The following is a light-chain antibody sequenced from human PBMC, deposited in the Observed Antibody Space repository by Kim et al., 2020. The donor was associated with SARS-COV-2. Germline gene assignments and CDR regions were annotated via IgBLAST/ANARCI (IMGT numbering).Light chain of an antibody. J-gene: IGLJ3*02. CDR1: SGSIASNY. Sequence: KTVTIYCTRSSGSIASNYVQWYQQRPGSAPTTVIYEDNQRPSGVPDRFSGSIDSSSNSASLTISGLKTEDEADYYCQSYDSSNQGVFGGGTKLTVL. CDR2: EDN. CDR3: QSYDSSNQGV. V-gene: IGLV6-57*03.